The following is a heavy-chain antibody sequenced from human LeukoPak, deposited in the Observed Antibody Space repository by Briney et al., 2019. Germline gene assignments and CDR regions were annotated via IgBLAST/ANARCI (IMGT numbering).Heavy chain of an antibody. V-gene: IGHV1-46*01. CDR3: ARVRDGYNDAYDI. CDR2: INPSGGNT. CDR1: GYTFTNYY. Sequence: RASVKVSCKASGYTFTNYYMHWVRQAPGQGLEWMGIINPSGGNTNYVQNFQGRVTMTRDTSTSTVYMELSSLRSEDTAVYYCARVRDGYNDAYDIWGQGTMVTVPS. D-gene: IGHD5-24*01. J-gene: IGHJ3*02.